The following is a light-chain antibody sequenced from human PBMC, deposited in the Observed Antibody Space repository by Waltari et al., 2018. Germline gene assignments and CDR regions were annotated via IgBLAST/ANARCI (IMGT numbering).Light chain of an antibody. J-gene: IGKJ4*01. CDR3: QQRSNSPLT. V-gene: IGKV3-11*01. CDR2: DAS. Sequence: EVVLTQSPATLSLSPGERATLSCRASQTVSSYLAWYQQKPCQAPSLLIYDASNMANDIPARFSGSGSGTDFTLTISSLEPDYFAVYYCQQRSNSPLTFGGGTKVEIK. CDR1: QTVSSY.